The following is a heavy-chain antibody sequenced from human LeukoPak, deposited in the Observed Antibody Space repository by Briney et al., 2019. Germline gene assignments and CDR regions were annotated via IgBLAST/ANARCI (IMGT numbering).Heavy chain of an antibody. V-gene: IGHV5-51*01. CDR2: IYPGDSHT. CDR3: ARGPYAYTSSATLGSYNWFDP. Sequence: GESLKISCKGSGYSFPNYWIGWVRQMPGKGLEWMGIIYPGDSHTRYSPSFQDQVTISVNKSISTAYLQWSSLKASDTAMYYCARGPYAYTSSATLGSYNWFDPWGQGSLVTVSS. CDR1: GYSFPNYW. D-gene: IGHD2-2*02. J-gene: IGHJ5*02.